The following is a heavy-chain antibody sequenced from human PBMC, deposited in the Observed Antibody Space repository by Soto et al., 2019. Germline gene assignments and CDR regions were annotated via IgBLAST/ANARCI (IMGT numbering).Heavy chain of an antibody. V-gene: IGHV3-23*01. CDR3: AKSPGMYYYDSSGYYQYDY. D-gene: IGHD3-22*01. CDR1: GFTFSSYA. Sequence: GGSLRLACAASGFTFSSYAMSWVRQAPGKGLEWVSAISGSGVSTYYADSVKGRFTISRDNSKNTLYLQMNSLRAEDTAVYYCAKSPGMYYYDSSGYYQYDYWGQGTLVTVSS. CDR2: ISGSGVST. J-gene: IGHJ4*02.